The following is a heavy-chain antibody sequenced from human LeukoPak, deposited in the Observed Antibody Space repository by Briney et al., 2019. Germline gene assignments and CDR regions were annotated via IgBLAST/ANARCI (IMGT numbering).Heavy chain of an antibody. CDR3: TRTRYYDFWSGYYCDY. CDR1: GFTFGDYA. Sequence: GGSLRLSCTASGFTFGDYAMSWVRQAPGKGLEWVGFIRSKAYGGTTEYAASVKGRFTISRDDSKSIAYLQMNSLKTEDTAVYYCTRTRYYDFWSGYYCDYWGQGTLVTVSS. D-gene: IGHD3-3*01. V-gene: IGHV3-49*04. J-gene: IGHJ4*02. CDR2: IRSKAYGGTT.